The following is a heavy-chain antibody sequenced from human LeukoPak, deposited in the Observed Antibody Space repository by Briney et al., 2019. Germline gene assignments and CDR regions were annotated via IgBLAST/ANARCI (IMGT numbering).Heavy chain of an antibody. V-gene: IGHV3-30-3*01. Sequence: PGGSLRLSCAASGFIFSTHPMHWVRQAPGKGLEWVAVVSSDGSSENSADSVKGRFTISRDNSKNTLYLQMNSLRPEDTAIYYCAREGYCGADCWGCFDYWGQGTLVTVSS. CDR2: VSSDGSSE. CDR3: AREGYCGADCWGCFDY. J-gene: IGHJ4*02. D-gene: IGHD2-21*01. CDR1: GFIFSTHP.